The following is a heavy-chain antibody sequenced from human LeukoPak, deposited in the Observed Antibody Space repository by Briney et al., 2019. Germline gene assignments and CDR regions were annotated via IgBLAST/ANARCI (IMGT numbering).Heavy chain of an antibody. D-gene: IGHD4-11*01. V-gene: IGHV5-51*01. CDR2: IYPGDSDI. CDR1: GYSFTTSW. Sequence: GESLKISCKGSGYSFTTSWIGWVRQLPGKGLEWMGIIYPGDSDIRYSPSFRGQVIISADKSIDTAYLQWSSLKASDTAMYYCARQLTTLRGFDIWGQGTMVTASS. CDR3: ARQLTTLRGFDI. J-gene: IGHJ3*02.